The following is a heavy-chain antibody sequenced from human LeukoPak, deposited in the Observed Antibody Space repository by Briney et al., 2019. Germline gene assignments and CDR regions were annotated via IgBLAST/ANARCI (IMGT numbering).Heavy chain of an antibody. D-gene: IGHD5-18*01. Sequence: ASVKVSCKASGYTFTSYDINWVRQATGQGLEWMGWMNPNSGNTGYAQKFQGRVTMTEDTSTDTAYMELSSLRSEDTAVYYCATRGYSYGSPFDYWGQGTLVTVSS. CDR2: MNPNSGNT. J-gene: IGHJ4*02. V-gene: IGHV1-8*01. CDR3: ATRGYSYGSPFDY. CDR1: GYTFTSYD.